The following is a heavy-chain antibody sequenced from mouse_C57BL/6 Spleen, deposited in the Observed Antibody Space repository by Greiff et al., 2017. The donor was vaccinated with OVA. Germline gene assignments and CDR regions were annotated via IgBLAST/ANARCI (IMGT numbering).Heavy chain of an antibody. CDR3: TFYDGYYDAMDY. Sequence: EVKLEESGGGLVQPGGSMKLSCAASGFTFSDAWMDWVRQSPEKGLEWVAEIRNKANNHATYYAESVKGRFTISRDDSKSSVYLQMNSLRAEDTGIYYCTFYDGYYDAMDYWGQGTSVTVSS. D-gene: IGHD2-3*01. V-gene: IGHV6-6*01. J-gene: IGHJ4*01. CDR1: GFTFSDAW. CDR2: IRNKANNHAT.